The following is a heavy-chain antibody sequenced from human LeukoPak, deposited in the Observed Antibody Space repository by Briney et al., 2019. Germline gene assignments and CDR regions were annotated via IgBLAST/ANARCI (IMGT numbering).Heavy chain of an antibody. J-gene: IGHJ4*02. CDR1: GYTFTSYD. D-gene: IGHD3-16*02. CDR2: MNPNSGNT. Sequence: ASVKVSCKASGYTFTSYDINWVRQATGQGLEWMGWMNPNSGNTGYAQKFQGRVTMTRNTSISTAYMELSSLRSEDTAVYYCARLIRRPFTYYDYVWGSYRPYYFDYWGQGTLVTVSS. CDR3: ARLIRRPFTYYDYVWGSYRPYYFDY. V-gene: IGHV1-8*01.